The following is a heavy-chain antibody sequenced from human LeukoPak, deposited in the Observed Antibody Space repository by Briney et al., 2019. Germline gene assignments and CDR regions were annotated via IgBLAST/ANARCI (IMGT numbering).Heavy chain of an antibody. CDR2: IYSGGST. J-gene: IGHJ5*02. V-gene: IGHV3-53*01. CDR1: GFTVSSNY. Sequence: PGGSLRLSCAASGFTVSSNYMSWVRQAPGKGLEWVSVIYSGGSTYYADSVKGRFTISRDNSKNTLYLQMNSLRAEDTAVYYCARSIRGCSGGRCYNWFDPWGQGTLVTVSS. CDR3: ARSIRGCSGGRCYNWFDP. D-gene: IGHD2-15*01.